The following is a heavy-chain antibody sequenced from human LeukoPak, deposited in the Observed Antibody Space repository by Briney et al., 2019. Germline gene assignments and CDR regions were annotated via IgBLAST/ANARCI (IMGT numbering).Heavy chain of an antibody. CDR1: GYTFTSYG. CDR2: ISAYNGNT. CDR3: ARVYTRNWQLVSLVDY. V-gene: IGHV1-18*01. J-gene: IGHJ4*02. Sequence: GASVRVSCKASGYTFTSYGISWVRQAPGQGLEWMGWISAYNGNTNYAQKLQGRVTMTTDTSTSTAYMELRSLRSDDTAVYYCARVYTRNWQLVSLVDYWGQGTLVTVSS. D-gene: IGHD6-6*01.